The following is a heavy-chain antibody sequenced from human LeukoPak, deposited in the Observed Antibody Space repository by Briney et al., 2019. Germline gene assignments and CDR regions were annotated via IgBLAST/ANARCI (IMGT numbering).Heavy chain of an antibody. V-gene: IGHV3-23*01. J-gene: IGHJ4*02. CDR1: GFTFTTYA. Sequence: GGSLRLSCADSGFTFTTYAMSWVRRAPGKGLEWVSISSDSGGTTYYADSVKGRFTISRDNSKNTLYLQMNSLRVEDTAVYYCTNDFDYWGQGTLVTVSS. CDR2: SSDSGGTT. CDR3: TNDFDY.